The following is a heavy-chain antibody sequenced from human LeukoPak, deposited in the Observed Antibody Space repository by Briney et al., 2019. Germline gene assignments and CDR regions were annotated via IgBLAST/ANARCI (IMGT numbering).Heavy chain of an antibody. V-gene: IGHV3-30*03. Sequence: GRSLRLSCAASGFTFSSYGMHWVRQAPGKGLEWVAVISYDGSNKYYADSVKGRFTISRDNSKNTLYLQMNSLRAEDTAVYYCARAAMVRGVIMDYYFDYWGQGTLVTVSS. CDR2: ISYDGSNK. CDR3: ARAAMVRGVIMDYYFDY. D-gene: IGHD3-10*01. CDR1: GFTFSSYG. J-gene: IGHJ4*02.